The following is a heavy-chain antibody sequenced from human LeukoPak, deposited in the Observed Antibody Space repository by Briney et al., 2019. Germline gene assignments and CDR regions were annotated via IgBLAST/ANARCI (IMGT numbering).Heavy chain of an antibody. D-gene: IGHD6-13*01. CDR3: ATGYSRLSVLVSVSSWYDY. Sequence: GASVKVSCKASGYTFTDYYMHWVQQAPGKGLEWMGRVDPEDGETIYAEKFQGRVTITADTSTDTAYMELSSLRSEDTAVYYCATGYSRLSVLVSVSSWYDYWGQGTLVTVSS. V-gene: IGHV1-69-2*01. CDR2: VDPEDGET. J-gene: IGHJ4*02. CDR1: GYTFTDYY.